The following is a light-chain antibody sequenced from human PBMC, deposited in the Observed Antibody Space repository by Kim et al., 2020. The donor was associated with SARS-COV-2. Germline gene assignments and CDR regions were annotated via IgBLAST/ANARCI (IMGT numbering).Light chain of an antibody. V-gene: IGKV3-20*01. CDR3: QHYGSSLFT. CDR2: GTS. CDR1: QSVTSSY. J-gene: IGKJ3*01. Sequence: SPGERATLSGRASQSVTSSYLACYQRKPGQAPRLLVYGTSSRATGLPDRFSGSESGTDLTLTLSRLEPEDFAVYYCQHYGSSLFTFGPGTKVDIK.